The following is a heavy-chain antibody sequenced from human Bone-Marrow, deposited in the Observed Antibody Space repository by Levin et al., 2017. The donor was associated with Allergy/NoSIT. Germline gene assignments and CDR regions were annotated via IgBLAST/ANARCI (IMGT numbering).Heavy chain of an antibody. D-gene: IGHD2-15*01. V-gene: IGHV3-11*01. Sequence: LSLTCATSGFTFSDYYMSWIRQAPGKGLEFVSYISTGGGPIYYADSVKGRFTISRDDAKKSLYLQMNSLRVEDTAIYYCVGGFENWGQGTMVIVSS. CDR3: VGGFEN. CDR1: GFTFSDYY. CDR2: ISTGGGPI. J-gene: IGHJ3*02.